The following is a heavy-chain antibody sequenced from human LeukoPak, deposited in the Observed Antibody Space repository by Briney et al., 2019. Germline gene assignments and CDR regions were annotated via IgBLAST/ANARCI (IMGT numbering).Heavy chain of an antibody. CDR2: IYPCYSDT. V-gene: IGHV5-51*01. J-gene: IGHJ4*02. CDR1: GSRFTTYW. D-gene: IGHD3-22*01. Sequence: GASLKISGKGSGSRFTTYWIGWVRRLPGKGLEWMGIIYPCYSDTRYSPPFQGQVTISADKSISTAYLQWSSLKASDTAMYYCATQSYYYDSSGYLPFSYWGQGTLVTVSS. CDR3: ATQSYYYDSSGYLPFSY.